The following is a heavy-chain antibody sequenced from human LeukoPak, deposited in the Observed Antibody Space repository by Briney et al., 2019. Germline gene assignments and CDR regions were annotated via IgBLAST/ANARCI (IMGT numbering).Heavy chain of an antibody. D-gene: IGHD6-13*01. CDR1: GFTFSSYW. CDR3: ARDSLYSSSWYLY. Sequence: GGSLRLSCAASGFTFSSYWMSWVRQAPGKGLEWVANIKQDGSEEYYVDSVKGRFTISRDNAKNSLYLQMNSLRAEDTAVYYCARDSLYSSSWYLYWGQGTLVTVSS. V-gene: IGHV3-7*01. J-gene: IGHJ4*02. CDR2: IKQDGSEE.